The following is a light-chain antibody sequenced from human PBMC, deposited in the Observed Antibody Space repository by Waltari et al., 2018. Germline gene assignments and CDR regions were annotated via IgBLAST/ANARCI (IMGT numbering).Light chain of an antibody. V-gene: IGKV1-5*03. J-gene: IGKJ4*01. Sequence: TFRASQSVTNNLAWYRQAPGKAPKVLIHKAARLESGAPSRFSGSGYGTEFTLTISSLQPDDFATYYCQEYDSLPVTFGGGTKVEI. CDR3: QEYDSLPVT. CDR2: KAA. CDR1: QSVTNN.